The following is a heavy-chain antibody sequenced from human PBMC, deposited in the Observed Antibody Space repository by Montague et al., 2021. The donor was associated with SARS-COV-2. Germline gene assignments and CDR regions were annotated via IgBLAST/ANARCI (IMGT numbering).Heavy chain of an antibody. CDR3: ARHLRVTTVTSHMYHYAMDV. CDR2: IYYSGST. Sequence: SETLSLTCSVSGDSISNYSWSWIRQSPGKGLEWIGYIYYSGSTNYNPSLTSRVTISVDTSKNQVSLKLTSVTAADTAVYYCARHLRVTTVTSHMYHYAMDVWGQGTTVTFSS. D-gene: IGHD4-11*01. V-gene: IGHV4-59*08. CDR1: GDSISNYS. J-gene: IGHJ6*02.